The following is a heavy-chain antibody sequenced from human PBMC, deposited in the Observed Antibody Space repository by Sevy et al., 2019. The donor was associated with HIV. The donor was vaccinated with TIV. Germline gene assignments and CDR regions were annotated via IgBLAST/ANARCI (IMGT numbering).Heavy chain of an antibody. V-gene: IGHV3-13*01. CDR1: GFTFSSYD. J-gene: IGHJ3*02. Sequence: GGSLRLSCAASGFTFSSYDMHWVRQATGKGLEWVSAIGTAGDTYYPGSVKGRFTIARENAKNSLYLQMNSLRAGDTAMYYCSRGRPGSGSSDAFDIWGKGTMVTVSS. CDR2: IGTAGDT. CDR3: SRGRPGSGSSDAFDI. D-gene: IGHD3-10*01.